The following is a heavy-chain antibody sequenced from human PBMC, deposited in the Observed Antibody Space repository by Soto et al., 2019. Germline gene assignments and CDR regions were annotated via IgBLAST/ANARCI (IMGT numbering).Heavy chain of an antibody. V-gene: IGHV2-70*01. J-gene: IGHJ3*02. Sequence: SGPTLVNPTQTLTLTCTFSGFSLSTSGMCVSWIRQPPGEALEWLALIDWDDDKYYSTSLKTRLTISKDTSKNQVVLTMTNMDPVDTATYYCARIYGRRYYGAFDIWGQGTMVTVSS. CDR3: ARIYGRRYYGAFDI. CDR1: GFSLSTSGMC. D-gene: IGHD3-10*01. CDR2: IDWDDDK.